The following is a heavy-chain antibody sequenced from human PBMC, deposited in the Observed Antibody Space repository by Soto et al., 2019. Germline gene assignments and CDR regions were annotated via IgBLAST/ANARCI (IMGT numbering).Heavy chain of an antibody. J-gene: IGHJ3*02. CDR3: ARAHRPNDAFDI. Sequence: ASVEVSCKASVYTFTSYYMHVVRHAPGQGLEWMGIINPSGGSTSYAPKSQGRVTMTSDTSTSTVYMELSSRRSEDTAVYYSARAHRPNDAFDIWGEGTMVSVSS. CDR2: INPSGGST. V-gene: IGHV1-46*01. CDR1: VYTFTSYY.